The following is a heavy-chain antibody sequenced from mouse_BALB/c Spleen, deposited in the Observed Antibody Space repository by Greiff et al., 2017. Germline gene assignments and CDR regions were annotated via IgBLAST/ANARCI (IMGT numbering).Heavy chain of an antibody. CDR3: ARKAYYGNYDAMDY. CDR1: GYTFTSYT. CDR2: INPSSGYT. Sequence: QVQLQQSGAELARPGASVKMSCKASGYTFTSYTMHWVKQRPGQGLEWIGYINPSSGYTNYNQKFKDKATLTADKSTSTAYMQLSSLTSEDSAVYYCARKAYYGNYDAMDYWGQGTTVTVSS. J-gene: IGHJ4*01. V-gene: IGHV1-4*01. D-gene: IGHD2-10*01.